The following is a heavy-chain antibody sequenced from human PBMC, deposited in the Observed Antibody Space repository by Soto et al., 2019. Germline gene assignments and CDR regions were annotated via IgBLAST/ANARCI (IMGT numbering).Heavy chain of an antibody. CDR3: ARLGGAGSYTVDY. D-gene: IGHD3-10*01. Sequence: QVQLVESGGGVVEPGRSLRLSCAASGFTFRSYGMHWVRQAPGKGLEWVALIWYDGSNKYYADSVKGRFTISRDNSKKTLYLQMNSLRAEDTAVYYWARLGGAGSYTVDYWGQGTLVTVSS. V-gene: IGHV3-33*01. CDR2: IWYDGSNK. CDR1: GFTFRSYG. J-gene: IGHJ4*02.